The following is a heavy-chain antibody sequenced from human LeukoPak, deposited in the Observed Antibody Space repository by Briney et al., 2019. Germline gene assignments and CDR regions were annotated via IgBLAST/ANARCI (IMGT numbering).Heavy chain of an antibody. V-gene: IGHV4-30-2*01. CDR3: ARRGAPATDCSGGSCYSARRSLAYYYYYMDV. CDR2: INHSGST. J-gene: IGHJ6*03. CDR1: GGSISSGGYY. Sequence: SQTLSLTCTVSGGSISSGGYYWSWIRQPPGKGLEWIGEINHSGSTNYNPSLKSRVTISVDTSKNQFSLKLSSVTAADTAVYYCARRGAPATDCSGGSCYSARRSLAYYYYYMDVWGKGTTVTVSS. D-gene: IGHD2-15*01.